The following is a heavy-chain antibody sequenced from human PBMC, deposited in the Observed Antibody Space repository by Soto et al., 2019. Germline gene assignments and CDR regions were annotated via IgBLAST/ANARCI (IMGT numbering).Heavy chain of an antibody. CDR3: ARGGSRDKASFDY. CDR1: GFTFSSYD. Sequence: VGSLRLSCAASGFTFSSYDMHWVRQATGKGLEWVSAIGTAGDTYYPGSVKGRFTISRENAKNSLYLQMNSLRAGDTAVYYCARGGSRDKASFDYWGQGTLVTVSS. CDR2: IGTAGDT. J-gene: IGHJ4*02. V-gene: IGHV3-13*01. D-gene: IGHD2-2*01.